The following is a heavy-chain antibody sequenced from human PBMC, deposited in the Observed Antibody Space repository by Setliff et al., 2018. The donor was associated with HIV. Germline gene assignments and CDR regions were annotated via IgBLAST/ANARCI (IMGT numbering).Heavy chain of an antibody. Sequence: RPGGSLRLSCTASGFTFDDYGMAWVRQAPGKGLEWVSGINWNGAATGYADSVKGRFTISRDNTKNTLYLQMNSLRAEDTATYYCAKEFEDLSGAYWGQGTLVTVSS. D-gene: IGHD3-10*01. CDR2: INWNGAAT. J-gene: IGHJ4*02. CDR1: GFTFDDYG. V-gene: IGHV3-20*04. CDR3: AKEFEDLSGAY.